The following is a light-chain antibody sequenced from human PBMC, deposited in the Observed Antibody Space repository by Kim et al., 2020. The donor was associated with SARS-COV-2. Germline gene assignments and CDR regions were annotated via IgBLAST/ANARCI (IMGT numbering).Light chain of an antibody. Sequence: LSPRERAPLACRASQSVSSYLAWYQQKPGQAPRLLVYDASSRATGIPARFSGSGSGTDFTLTISSLEPEDFAVYYCQQRINWPLTFGAGTKVDIK. CDR1: QSVSSY. CDR3: QQRINWPLT. CDR2: DAS. V-gene: IGKV3-11*01. J-gene: IGKJ4*01.